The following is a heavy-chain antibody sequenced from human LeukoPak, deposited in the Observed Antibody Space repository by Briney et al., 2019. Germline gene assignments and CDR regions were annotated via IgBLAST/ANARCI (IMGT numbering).Heavy chain of an antibody. CDR3: ARVGSYDILTGYTLGYYYGMDV. CDR2: ISSSGSTI. Sequence: PGGSLRLSCAASGFTFSSYEMNWVRQAPGKGLEWVSYISSSGSTIYYADSVKGRFTISRGNAKNSLYLQMNSLRAEDTAVYYCARVGSYDILTGYTLGYYYGMDVWGKGTTVTVSS. V-gene: IGHV3-48*03. CDR1: GFTFSSYE. D-gene: IGHD3-9*01. J-gene: IGHJ6*04.